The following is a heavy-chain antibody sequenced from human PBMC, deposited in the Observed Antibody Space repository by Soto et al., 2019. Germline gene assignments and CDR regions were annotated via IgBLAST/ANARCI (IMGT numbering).Heavy chain of an antibody. Sequence: QVQLQESGPGLVKPSQTLSLACTVSGDSISNDFYYWNWIRQHPEKGLEWVGYIDYSGNTYYNPSLQSRVSISVDTSKNHFSLNLNSVTAADTAVYYCARSRGRSGSSLAFAIWGQGTLVVVSS. CDR3: ARSRGRSGSSLAFAI. CDR2: IDYSGNT. J-gene: IGHJ4*01. V-gene: IGHV4-31*03. D-gene: IGHD1-26*01. CDR1: GDSISNDFYY.